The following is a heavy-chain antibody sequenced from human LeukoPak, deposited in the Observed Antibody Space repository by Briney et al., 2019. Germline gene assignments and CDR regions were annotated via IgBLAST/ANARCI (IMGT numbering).Heavy chain of an antibody. V-gene: IGHV1-2*02. J-gene: IGHJ6*02. CDR2: INPNSGGT. Sequence: GASVKVSCKASGYTFTGCYMHWVRQAPGQGLEWMGWINPNSGGTNYAQKFQGRVTMTRDTSISTAYMELSRLRSDDTAVYYCARDPYAVGLWFGPYYYYGMDVWGQGTTVTVSS. CDR1: GYTFTGCY. CDR3: ARDPYAVGLWFGPYYYYGMDV. D-gene: IGHD3-10*01.